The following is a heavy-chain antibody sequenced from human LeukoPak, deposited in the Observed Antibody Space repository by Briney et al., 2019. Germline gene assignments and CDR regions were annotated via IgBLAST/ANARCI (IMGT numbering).Heavy chain of an antibody. Sequence: PGGSLRLSCAASGFTFSSYSMNWVRQAPGKGLVWVSRINSDGSTTNYADSVKGRFTISRDNAKNTLYLQMNSLRPDDTAVYYCARSRWLDAFDYWGQGTLVTVSS. CDR2: INSDGSTT. D-gene: IGHD6-19*01. CDR1: GFTFSSYS. CDR3: ARSRWLDAFDY. J-gene: IGHJ4*02. V-gene: IGHV3-74*01.